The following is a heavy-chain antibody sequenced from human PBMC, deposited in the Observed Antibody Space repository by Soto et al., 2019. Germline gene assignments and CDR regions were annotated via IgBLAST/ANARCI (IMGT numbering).Heavy chain of an antibody. J-gene: IGHJ4*02. V-gene: IGHV4-59*01. Sequence: QVQLQESGPGLVKPSETLSLTCTVSGDSITGYHWSWIRQPPGKGLEWIGYIQNTGITKYNPSLQSRVTISVDTSKNHFSLKLSSATASDTAVYYCATYIEGVGGRGSWGQGHLVTVSS. D-gene: IGHD2-15*01. CDR3: ATYIEGVGGRGS. CDR1: GDSITGYH. CDR2: IQNTGIT.